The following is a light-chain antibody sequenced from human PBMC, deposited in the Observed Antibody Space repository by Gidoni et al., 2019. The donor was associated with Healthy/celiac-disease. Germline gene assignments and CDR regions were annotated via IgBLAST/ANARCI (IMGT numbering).Light chain of an antibody. V-gene: IGLV3-1*01. CDR2: QDS. J-gene: IGLJ2*01. CDR1: KLGDKY. Sequence: SYELTQPPSVSVSPGQTASITCSGDKLGDKYACWYQQKPGQSPLLVIYQDSKLPSGIPERFSGSNSGNTATLTISGTQAIDEADYYCQAWDSSVVFGGGTKLTVL. CDR3: QAWDSSVV.